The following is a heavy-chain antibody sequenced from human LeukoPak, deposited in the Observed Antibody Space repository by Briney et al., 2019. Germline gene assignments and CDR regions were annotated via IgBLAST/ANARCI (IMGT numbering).Heavy chain of an antibody. V-gene: IGHV3-7*04. Sequence: GGSLRPSCAASGFTFSSYWMNWVRQAPGKGLEWVANIKQDGREKYYVDSAKGRFTISRDNAKNSLYLQMNSLRAEDTAAYYCARHSSSWEFDQWGQGTLVIVSS. CDR3: ARHSSSWEFDQ. J-gene: IGHJ4*02. D-gene: IGHD6-13*01. CDR1: GFTFSSYW. CDR2: IKQDGREK.